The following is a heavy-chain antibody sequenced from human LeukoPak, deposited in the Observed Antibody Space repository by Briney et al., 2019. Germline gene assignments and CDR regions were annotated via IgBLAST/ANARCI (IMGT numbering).Heavy chain of an antibody. CDR2: ISYDGTNK. J-gene: IGHJ4*02. D-gene: IGHD4-23*01. CDR1: GFTFNTYT. Sequence: GGSLRLSCAASGFTFNTYTMNWVRQAPGKGLEWVAVISYDGTNKYYADSVKGRFTISRDNSKNTLYLQMTSLRAEDTAVYYCARMLYPLDIDSGGNSVAYWGQGTLVTVSS. V-gene: IGHV3-30*04. CDR3: ARMLYPLDIDSGGNSVAY.